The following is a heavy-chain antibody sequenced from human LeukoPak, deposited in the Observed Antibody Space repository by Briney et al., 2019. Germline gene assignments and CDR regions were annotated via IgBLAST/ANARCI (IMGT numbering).Heavy chain of an antibody. Sequence: PSETLSLTCAVFGGSFSGYYWSWIRQPLGKGLEWIAEINNSGGTNYNPSLKSRVTISVDTSKNQFSLKLSSVTAADTAVYYCAIYYDSSGLDYWGQGTLVTVSS. J-gene: IGHJ4*02. D-gene: IGHD3-22*01. CDR2: INNSGGT. CDR1: GGSFSGYY. CDR3: AIYYDSSGLDY. V-gene: IGHV4-34*01.